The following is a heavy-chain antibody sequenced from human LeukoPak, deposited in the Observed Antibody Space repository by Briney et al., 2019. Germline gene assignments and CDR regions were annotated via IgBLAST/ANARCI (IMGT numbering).Heavy chain of an antibody. CDR1: GFTFSSYA. Sequence: GGSLRLSCAASGFTFSSYAMSWVRQAPGKGLEWVSAISGSGGSTYYADSVKGRFTISRDNSKNTLYLQMNSLRAEDTAVYYCARDLAYYDSSGYESRMGYWGQGTLVTVSS. J-gene: IGHJ4*02. CDR2: ISGSGGST. V-gene: IGHV3-23*01. CDR3: ARDLAYYDSSGYESRMGY. D-gene: IGHD3-22*01.